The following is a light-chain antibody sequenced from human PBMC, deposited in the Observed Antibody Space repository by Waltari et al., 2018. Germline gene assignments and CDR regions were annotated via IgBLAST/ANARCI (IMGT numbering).Light chain of an antibody. CDR2: WAS. CDR3: HQSSSLPLT. Sequence: DIVMTQSPDSLAVSLGERATINCKSSQSVLYSSNNLNYLAWYQQKPGQPPKLLIYWASTRESGVPDRFSGRGSGTDFTLTINSLEAEDAATYYCHQSSSLPLTFGGGTKVEIK. J-gene: IGKJ4*01. V-gene: IGKV4-1*01. CDR1: QSVLYSSNNLNY.